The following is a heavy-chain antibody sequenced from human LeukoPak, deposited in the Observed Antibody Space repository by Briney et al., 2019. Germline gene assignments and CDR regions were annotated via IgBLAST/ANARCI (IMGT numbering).Heavy chain of an antibody. Sequence: SETLSLTCTVSGGSISSRSYYWGWIRQPPGKGLEWIGSMYYTGSTYYNPSLKSRVTISLDTSRNQFSLKLSSVTAADTAVYFCARHVVAAAGTYEFDYWGQGTLVTVSS. J-gene: IGHJ4*02. CDR2: MYYTGST. CDR3: ARHVVAAAGTYEFDY. CDR1: GGSISSRSYY. V-gene: IGHV4-39*01. D-gene: IGHD6-13*01.